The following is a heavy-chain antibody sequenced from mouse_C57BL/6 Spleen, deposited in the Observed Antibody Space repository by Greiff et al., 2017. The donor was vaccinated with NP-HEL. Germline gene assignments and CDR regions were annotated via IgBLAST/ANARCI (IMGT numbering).Heavy chain of an antibody. D-gene: IGHD2-5*01. Sequence: VKLMESGPGLVQPSQSLSITCTVSGFSLTSYGVHWVRQSPGKGLEWLGVIWSGGSTDYNAAFISRLSISKDNSKSQVFFKMNSLQADDTAIYYCARNRAYYSNYDYAMDYWGQGTSVTVSS. V-gene: IGHV2-2*01. J-gene: IGHJ4*01. CDR1: GFSLTSYG. CDR3: ARNRAYYSNYDYAMDY. CDR2: IWSGGST.